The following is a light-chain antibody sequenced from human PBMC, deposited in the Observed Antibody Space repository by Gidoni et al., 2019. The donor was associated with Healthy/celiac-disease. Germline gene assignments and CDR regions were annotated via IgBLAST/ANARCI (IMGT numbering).Light chain of an antibody. J-gene: IGKJ4*01. V-gene: IGKV1-39*01. Sequence: DIQMTQSPSSLSASVGDRVTITCRASQSISSYLNWYQQKPGKAPTLLLYAASSLQSGVPSRFSDSGSETDFSLPISSLHPEDFATFFCPQSYSTPFTFGGGTKVEIK. CDR2: AAS. CDR1: QSISSY. CDR3: PQSYSTPFT.